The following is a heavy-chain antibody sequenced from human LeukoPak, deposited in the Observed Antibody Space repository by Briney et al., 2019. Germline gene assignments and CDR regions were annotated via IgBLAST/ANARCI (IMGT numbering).Heavy chain of an antibody. V-gene: IGHV4-4*02. D-gene: IGHD3-9*01. J-gene: IGHJ6*03. CDR3: ARLVIHYYYYMDV. Sequence: PSGTLSLTCAVSGGSLTNDDWWNWVRQPPGKGLEWIGEIYHSGSTNYNPSLKSRVTISVDTSKNQFSLKLSSVTAADTAVCYCARLVIHYYYYMDVWGKGTTVTISS. CDR1: GGSLTNDDW. CDR2: IYHSGST.